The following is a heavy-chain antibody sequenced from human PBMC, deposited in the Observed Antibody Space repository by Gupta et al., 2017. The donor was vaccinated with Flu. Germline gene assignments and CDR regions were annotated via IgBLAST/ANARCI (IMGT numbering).Heavy chain of an antibody. CDR1: GFTFSSYS. Sequence: EVQLVESGGGLVKPGGSLRLSCAASGFTFSSYSMNWVRQAPGKGLEWVSSISSSSSYIYYADSVKGRFTISRDNAKNSLYLQMNSLRAEDTAVYYCARGRITMVRGVIIIISSGFDYWGQGTLVTVSS. CDR2: ISSSSSYI. CDR3: ARGRITMVRGVIIIISSGFDY. J-gene: IGHJ4*02. V-gene: IGHV3-21*01. D-gene: IGHD3-10*01.